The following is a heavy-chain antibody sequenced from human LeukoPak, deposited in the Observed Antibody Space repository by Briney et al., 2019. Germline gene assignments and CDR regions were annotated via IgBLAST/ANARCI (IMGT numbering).Heavy chain of an antibody. CDR1: RFYFTSFA. CDR2: ISGSGETT. D-gene: IGHD3-3*01. V-gene: IGHV3-23*01. CDR3: AKFGGDFWSGFDTINGMDV. J-gene: IGHJ6*02. Sequence: PGGSLRLSCAASRFYFTSFAMAWVRQAPGKGLEWVSAISGSGETTYYTESVKGRFIISRDNSNQILSLRMNSLRADDTAVYYCAKFGGDFWSGFDTINGMDVWGQGSVVDVS.